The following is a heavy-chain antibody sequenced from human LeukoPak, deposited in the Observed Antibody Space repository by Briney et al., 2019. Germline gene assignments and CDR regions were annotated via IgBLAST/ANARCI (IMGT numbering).Heavy chain of an antibody. CDR1: GFTFSSYA. CDR3: ATSYYYDSSGYYFLYYFDY. J-gene: IGHJ4*02. Sequence: GGSLRLSCAASGFTFSSYAMSWVRQAPGKGLEWVSAISGSGGSTYYADSVKGRFTISRDNSKNTLYLQMNSLRAEDTAVYYCATSYYYDSSGYYFLYYFDYWGQGTLVTVSS. D-gene: IGHD3-22*01. CDR2: ISGSGGST. V-gene: IGHV3-23*01.